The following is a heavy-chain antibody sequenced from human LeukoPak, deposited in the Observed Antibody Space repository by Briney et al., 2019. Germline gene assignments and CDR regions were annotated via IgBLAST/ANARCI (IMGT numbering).Heavy chain of an antibody. CDR2: TIPIFGTA. CDR1: GGTFSSYA. CDR3: AREVVVRGVITSYDY. Sequence: SVTVSCKASGGTFSSYAISWVRQAPGQGLEWMGGTIPIFGTANYAQKFQGRVTITADESTSTAYMELSSLRSEDTAVYYCAREVVVRGVITSYDYWGQGTLVTVSS. V-gene: IGHV1-69*13. J-gene: IGHJ4*02. D-gene: IGHD3-10*01.